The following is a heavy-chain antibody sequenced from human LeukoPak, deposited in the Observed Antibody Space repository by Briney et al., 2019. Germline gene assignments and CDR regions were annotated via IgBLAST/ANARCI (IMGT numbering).Heavy chain of an antibody. CDR2: LNPNSGNT. J-gene: IGHJ4*02. CDR1: GYTFTNYD. CDR3: AGGYSSVLLDY. V-gene: IGHV1-8*03. D-gene: IGHD6-19*01. Sequence: ASVKVSCKASGYTFTNYDINWVRQATGQGLEWMGWLNPNSGNTGYAQKFQGRVTITRNTSIKTAYMELSSLTSEDTAVYYCAGGYSSVLLDYWGRGTLVTVSS.